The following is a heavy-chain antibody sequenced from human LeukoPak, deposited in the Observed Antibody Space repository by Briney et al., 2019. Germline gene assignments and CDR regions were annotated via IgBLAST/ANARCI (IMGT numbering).Heavy chain of an antibody. CDR1: GFTFSSYA. J-gene: IGHJ4*02. Sequence: GGSLRLSCAASGFTFSSYAMHWVRQAPGKGLEWVAVISYDGSNKYYADSVKGRFTISRDNSKNTLYLQMNSLRAEDTAVYYCARDHGDRYYFDYWGQGTLVTVSS. D-gene: IGHD4-17*01. CDR3: ARDHGDRYYFDY. CDR2: ISYDGSNK. V-gene: IGHV3-30*04.